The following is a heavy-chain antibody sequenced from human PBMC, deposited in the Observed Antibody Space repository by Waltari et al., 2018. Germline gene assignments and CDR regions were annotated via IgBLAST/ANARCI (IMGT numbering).Heavy chain of an antibody. V-gene: IGHV4-39*02. D-gene: IGHD3-10*01. J-gene: IGHJ6*02. CDR1: GGSISSSSYY. CDR3: AREFGDKYYYYGMDV. CDR2: IYYSGST. Sequence: QLQLQESGPGLVKPSETLSLTCTVSGGSISSSSYYWGWIRQPPGKGLEWIGSIYYSGSTYYNPSRKSRVTISVDTSKNQFSLKLSSVTAADTAVYYCAREFGDKYYYYGMDVWGQGTTVTVSS.